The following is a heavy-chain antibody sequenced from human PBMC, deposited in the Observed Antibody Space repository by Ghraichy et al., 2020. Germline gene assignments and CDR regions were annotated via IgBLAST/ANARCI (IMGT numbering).Heavy chain of an antibody. V-gene: IGHV3-64*01. CDR1: GFTFSTYA. J-gene: IGHJ4*02. CDR3: ARRIAGASGAYYFDS. D-gene: IGHD7-27*01. Sequence: GGSLRLSCVASGFTFSTYAMKWVRQAPGKGLEYVSGISSNGGSTFYAKSVKGRFTISRDNSKNTLFLQMGSLRGEDMAVYYCARRIAGASGAYYFDSWGQGTLVTVSS. CDR2: ISSNGGST.